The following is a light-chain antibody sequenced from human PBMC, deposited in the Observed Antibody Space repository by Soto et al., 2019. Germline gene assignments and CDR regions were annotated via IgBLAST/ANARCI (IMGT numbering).Light chain of an antibody. J-gene: IGLJ2*01. CDR1: SSDVGGYNY. Sequence: QSALTQPASLSGSPGQSITISCTGTSSDVGGYNYISWYQQHPGKAPKLMIYDVSNRPSGVSNRFSGSKSGNTASLTISGLQAEDEAEYYCSSYTSSSTLVFGGGTKVTVL. CDR3: SSYTSSSTLV. CDR2: DVS. V-gene: IGLV2-14*01.